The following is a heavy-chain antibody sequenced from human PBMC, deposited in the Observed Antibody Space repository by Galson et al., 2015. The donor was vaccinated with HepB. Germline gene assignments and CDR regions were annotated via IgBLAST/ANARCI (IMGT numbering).Heavy chain of an antibody. CDR1: GGSFSGYY. V-gene: IGHV4-34*01. Sequence: SETLSLTCAVYGGSFSGYYWSWIRQPPGKGLEWIGEINHSGSTNYNPSLKSRVTISVDTSKNQFSLKLSSVTAADTAVYYCARVPTYSSGWWNWGQGTLVTVSS. CDR2: INHSGST. D-gene: IGHD6-19*01. CDR3: ARVPTYSSGWWN. J-gene: IGHJ4*02.